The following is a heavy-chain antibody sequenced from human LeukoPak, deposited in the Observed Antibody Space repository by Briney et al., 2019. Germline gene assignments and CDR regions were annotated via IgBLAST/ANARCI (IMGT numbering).Heavy chain of an antibody. J-gene: IGHJ4*02. CDR2: IKQDGSEE. Sequence: PGGSLRLSCAASGFTLTNYWMSWVRQAPGKGPEWVANIKQDGSEEYYADSVKGRFTISRDNGKNSLNLQMNSLRAEDTAVYYCARRAGVTDYWGQGTLDT. D-gene: IGHD5-18*01. V-gene: IGHV3-7*03. CDR1: GFTLTNYW. CDR3: ARRAGVTDY.